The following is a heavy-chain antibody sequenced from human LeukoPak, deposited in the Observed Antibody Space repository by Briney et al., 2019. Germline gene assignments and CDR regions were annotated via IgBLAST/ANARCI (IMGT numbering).Heavy chain of an antibody. Sequence: ASVMVSCKASGYTFTGYYMHWVRQAPGQGLEWMGWINPNSGGTNYAQKFQGRVTMTRDTSISTAYMELSRLRSDDTAVYYCASGYCSSTSCPYFDYWGQGTLVTVSS. J-gene: IGHJ4*02. CDR1: GYTFTGYY. V-gene: IGHV1-2*02. CDR2: INPNSGGT. CDR3: ASGYCSSTSCPYFDY. D-gene: IGHD2-2*03.